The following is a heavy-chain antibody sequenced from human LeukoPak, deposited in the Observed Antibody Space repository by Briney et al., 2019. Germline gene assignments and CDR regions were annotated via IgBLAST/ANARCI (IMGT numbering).Heavy chain of an antibody. CDR2: INHSGST. Sequence: SETLSLTCAVYGGSFSGYYWSWIRQPPGKGLEWIGEINHSGSTYYNASLKSQVSISIDTSKNQFSLRLTSVIAADTAVYYCARQTGSGLFILPGGQGTLVTVSS. D-gene: IGHD3/OR15-3a*01. J-gene: IGHJ4*02. CDR3: ARQTGSGLFILP. CDR1: GGSFSGYY. V-gene: IGHV4-34*01.